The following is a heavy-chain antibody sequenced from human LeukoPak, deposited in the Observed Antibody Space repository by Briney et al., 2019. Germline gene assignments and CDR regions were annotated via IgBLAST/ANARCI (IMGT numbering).Heavy chain of an antibody. CDR3: ARSWDTAMVSYFDY. CDR1: GGTFSSYA. CDR2: IIPIFGTA. D-gene: IGHD5-18*01. V-gene: IGHV1-69*13. J-gene: IGHJ4*02. Sequence: SVKVSCKASGGTFSSYAISWVRQAPGQGLEWMGGIIPIFGTANYAQKFQGRVTITADESTSTAYMELSSLRFEDTAVYYCARSWDTAMVSYFDYWGQGTLVTVSS.